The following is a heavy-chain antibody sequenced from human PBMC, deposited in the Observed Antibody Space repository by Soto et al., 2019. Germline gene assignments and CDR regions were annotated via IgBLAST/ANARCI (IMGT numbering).Heavy chain of an antibody. Sequence: QVQLVESGGGVVQPGRSLRLSCAASGFTFSSYGMHWVRQAPGKGLEWVAVIWYDGSNKYYADSVKGRFTISRDSSKNTLYLQMNSLRAEDTAVYYCAREGWSEQLEYNWFDPWGQGTLVTVSS. CDR3: AREGWSEQLEYNWFDP. D-gene: IGHD6-13*01. CDR1: GFTFSSYG. J-gene: IGHJ5*02. V-gene: IGHV3-33*01. CDR2: IWYDGSNK.